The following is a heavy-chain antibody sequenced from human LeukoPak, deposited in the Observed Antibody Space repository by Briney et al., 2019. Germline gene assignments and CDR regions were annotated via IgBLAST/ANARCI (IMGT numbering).Heavy chain of an antibody. CDR1: GGSISSSSYY. Sequence: SETLSLTCTVSGGSISSSSYYWGWIRQPPGKGLEWIGSIYYSGSTYYNPSLKSRVTISVDTSKNQFSLRLSSVTAADTAVYYCARGGGHDWGAFDYWGQGTLVTVSS. CDR2: IYYSGST. V-gene: IGHV4-39*07. D-gene: IGHD5-12*01. CDR3: ARGGGHDWGAFDY. J-gene: IGHJ4*02.